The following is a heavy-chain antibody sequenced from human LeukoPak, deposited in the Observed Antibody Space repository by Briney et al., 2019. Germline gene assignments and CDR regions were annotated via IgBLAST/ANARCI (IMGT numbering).Heavy chain of an antibody. V-gene: IGHV3-48*02. CDR1: GFMSSDHY. CDR2: ISSSSSTI. Sequence: GGSLRLSCAASGFMSSDHYMDWVRQTPGKGLEWVSYISSSSSTIYYADSVKGRFTISRDNAKNSLYLQMNSLRDEDTAVYYCARIVEMATMVDYWGQGTLVTVSS. D-gene: IGHD5-12*01. J-gene: IGHJ4*02. CDR3: ARIVEMATMVDY.